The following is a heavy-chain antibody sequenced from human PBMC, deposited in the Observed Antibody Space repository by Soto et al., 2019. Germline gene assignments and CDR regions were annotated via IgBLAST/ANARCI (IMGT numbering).Heavy chain of an antibody. V-gene: IGHV4-39*01. CDR2: TYYTGST. J-gene: IGHJ4*02. Sequence: SQPLSVACTVSGGCISSTRYYWGWIRQPPGKGLEWIGTTYYTGSTYYNPSLKSRVTISVDMSKNQFSLKVRSVTAADTDVYYCVSGPGTTADYWGQGTLVTVSS. CDR1: GGCISSTRYY. D-gene: IGHD1-1*01. CDR3: VSGPGTTADY.